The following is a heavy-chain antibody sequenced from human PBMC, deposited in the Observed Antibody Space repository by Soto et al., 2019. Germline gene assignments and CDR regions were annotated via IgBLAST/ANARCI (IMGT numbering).Heavy chain of an antibody. J-gene: IGHJ4*02. D-gene: IGHD3-10*01. CDR3: AREGPVPPYYFYDY. CDR1: GFTFSTYT. Sequence: EVQLVESGGGLVQPGGSLRLSCAASGFTFSTYTMNWVRQAPGKGLEWVSYIRGSGSTIYYADSLKGRFTTSRDNAKNSLCMKRNSLRDEDTALYYCAREGPVPPYYFYDYWGQGTLVTVSS. V-gene: IGHV3-48*02. CDR2: IRGSGSTI.